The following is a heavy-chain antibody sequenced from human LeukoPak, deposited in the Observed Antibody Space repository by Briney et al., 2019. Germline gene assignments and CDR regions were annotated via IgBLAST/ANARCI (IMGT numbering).Heavy chain of an antibody. Sequence: ASVKVSCKASGFTFTSSAMQWVRQARGQRLEWIGWTVVGSGNTNYAQKFQERVTITRDMSTSTAYMELSSLRSEDTAVYYCAAAYYDILTGHFPFDYWGQGTLVTVSS. CDR1: GFTFTSSA. CDR2: TVVGSGNT. CDR3: AAAYYDILTGHFPFDY. V-gene: IGHV1-58*02. J-gene: IGHJ4*02. D-gene: IGHD3-9*01.